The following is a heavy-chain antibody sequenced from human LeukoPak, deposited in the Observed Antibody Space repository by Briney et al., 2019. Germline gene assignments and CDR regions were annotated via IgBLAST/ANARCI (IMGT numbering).Heavy chain of an antibody. J-gene: IGHJ4*02. CDR3: AKGSGSSCYSPCDY. CDR2: ISGSGGST. V-gene: IGHV3-23*01. Sequence: GGSLRLSCAASGFTFSSYAMSWVRQAPGKGLEWVSAISGSGGSTYYADSVKGRFTISRDNSKDTLYLQMDSLRAEDTAVYYCAKGSGSSCYSPCDYWGQGILVTVSS. CDR1: GFTFSSYA. D-gene: IGHD2-15*01.